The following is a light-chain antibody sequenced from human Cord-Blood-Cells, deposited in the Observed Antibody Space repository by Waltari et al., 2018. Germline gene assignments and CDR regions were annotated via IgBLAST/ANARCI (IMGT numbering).Light chain of an antibody. CDR1: QGISSW. CDR3: QQYKSDPPT. Sequence: DIQMTQSPSSLSASVGDRVTITCRASQGISSWLAWYQQKPEKAPKSLIYAASSLQSGVPSRFSVSRSGTDFTLTISGLQPVAFATYCGQQYKSDPPTVDPGTKVDMK. J-gene: IGKJ3*01. V-gene: IGKV1D-16*01. CDR2: AAS.